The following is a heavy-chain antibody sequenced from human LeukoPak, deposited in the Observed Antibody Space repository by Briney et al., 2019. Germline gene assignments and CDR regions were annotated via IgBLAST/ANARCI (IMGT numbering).Heavy chain of an antibody. V-gene: IGHV5-51*01. CDR2: IFPGDSNT. CDR3: ARRPTWNLDSDAFDV. Sequence: HGESLKISCKTSGYAFTTSWIGWVRQMPGKGLEWMGIIFPGDSNTRYSPSFQGQVNISADRSMRTAYLQWSSLKASDSAIYYCARRPTWNLDSDAFDVWGLGTMVTVSA. CDR1: GYAFTTSW. J-gene: IGHJ3*01. D-gene: IGHD1-1*01.